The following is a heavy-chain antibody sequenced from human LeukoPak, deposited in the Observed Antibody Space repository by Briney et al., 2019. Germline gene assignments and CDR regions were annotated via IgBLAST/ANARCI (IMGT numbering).Heavy chain of an antibody. CDR1: GGSISSYY. CDR3: AREIEMAATD. V-gene: IGHV4-59*01. D-gene: IGHD5-24*01. CDR2: IYHSGST. Sequence: SETLSLTCTVSGGSISSYYWSWIRQPPGKGLEWIGYIYHSGSTNYNPSLKSRATISADTSKNQFSLRLSSVTAADTAVYYCAREIEMAATDWGQGTLVTVSS. J-gene: IGHJ4*02.